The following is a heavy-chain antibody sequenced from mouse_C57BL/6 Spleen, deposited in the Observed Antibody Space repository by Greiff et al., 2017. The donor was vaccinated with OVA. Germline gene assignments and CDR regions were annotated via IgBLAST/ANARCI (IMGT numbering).Heavy chain of an antibody. CDR2: IYPGDGDT. CDR1: GYAFSSSW. J-gene: IGHJ2*01. Sequence: QVQLQQPGPELVKPGASVKISCKASGYAFSSSWMNWVKQRPGKGLEWIGRIYPGDGDTNYNGKFKGKATLTADKSSSTAYMQLSSLTSEDSAVYFCARGGRGYFDYWGQGTTLTVSS. CDR3: ARGGRGYFDY. V-gene: IGHV1-82*01. D-gene: IGHD3-3*01.